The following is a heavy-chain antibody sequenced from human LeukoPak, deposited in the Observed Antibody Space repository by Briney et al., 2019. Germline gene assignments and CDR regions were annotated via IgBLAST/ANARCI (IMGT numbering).Heavy chain of an antibody. CDR1: QFMYSGAR. CDR3: ARHQSSSDVDY. Sequence: GGSLRLSRSVRQFMYSGARIRTLRQAPGKGLEWVAVIWYDGSNKYYADSVKGRFTISRDNSMNSLYLQMNSLRAEDTGGYYCARHQSSSDVDYWGQGTLVTVSS. V-gene: IGHV3-33*01. J-gene: IGHJ4*02. CDR2: IWYDGSNK. D-gene: IGHD2-2*01.